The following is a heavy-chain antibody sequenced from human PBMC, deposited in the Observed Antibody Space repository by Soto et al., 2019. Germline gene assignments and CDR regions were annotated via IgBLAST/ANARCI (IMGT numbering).Heavy chain of an antibody. D-gene: IGHD3-9*01. Sequence: SETLSLTCTVSGDSVSSGASHWTWIRQSPGKGLEWIGYNSHNATSDCNPSLKSRVSVSVDTSKNPFSLKLTSATTADTAVYYPASVDWSTSHIVVWGQGTTVTFSS. CDR1: GDSVSSGASH. V-gene: IGHV4-61*08. CDR2: NSHNATS. J-gene: IGHJ6*02. CDR3: ASVDWSTSHIVV.